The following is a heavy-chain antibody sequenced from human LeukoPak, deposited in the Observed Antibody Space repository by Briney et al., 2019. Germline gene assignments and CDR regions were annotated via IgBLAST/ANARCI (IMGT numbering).Heavy chain of an antibody. CDR1: GYTFTRYY. Sequence: GASVKVSCKTSGYTFTRYYMHWVRQAPGQALDWMGWINPNSGGTNYAQKFQGRVTMTRDTSISTAYMDLRRLRCDDTAVYYCARGREFYGSGSRVWVDPWGQGTLVTVSS. D-gene: IGHD3-10*01. J-gene: IGHJ5*02. CDR3: ARGREFYGSGSRVWVDP. CDR2: INPNSGGT. V-gene: IGHV1-2*02.